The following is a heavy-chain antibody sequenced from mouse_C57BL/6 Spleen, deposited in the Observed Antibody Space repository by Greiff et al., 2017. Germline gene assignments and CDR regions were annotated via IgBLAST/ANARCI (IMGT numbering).Heavy chain of an antibody. J-gene: IGHJ2*01. CDR1: GYTFTSYW. D-gene: IGHD1-1*01. V-gene: IGHV1-55*01. CDR3: ARSLYYCGSSYEYYFDY. CDR2: IYPGSGST. Sequence: QVQLQQPGAELVKPGASVKMSCKASGYTFTSYWITWVKQRPGQGLEWIGDIYPGSGSTKYNEKFKSKATLTVDTSSSTAYMQLSSLTSEASAVYYCARSLYYCGSSYEYYFDYWGQGTTLTVSS.